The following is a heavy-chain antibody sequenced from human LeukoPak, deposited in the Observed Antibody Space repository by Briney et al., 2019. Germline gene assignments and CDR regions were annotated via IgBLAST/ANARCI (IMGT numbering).Heavy chain of an antibody. J-gene: IGHJ4*02. CDR2: IYYFGTT. CDR3: ARDHIAVSSFDQ. Sequence: SSETLSLTCTVSGASISCSGFFWGWIRQPPGKGLEWIGSIYYFGTTYYNPSLKTRVAMSVDMSKNQFSLKLTSVTAADTAVYYCARDHIAVSSFDQWGQGTLVTVSS. CDR1: GASISCSGFF. D-gene: IGHD6-19*01. V-gene: IGHV4-39*07.